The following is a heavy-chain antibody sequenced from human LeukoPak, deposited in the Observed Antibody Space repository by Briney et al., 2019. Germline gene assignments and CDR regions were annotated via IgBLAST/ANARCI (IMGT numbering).Heavy chain of an antibody. Sequence: HSDGRNTNYADSVKGRFTISRDNAKNTLYLQMNSLRAEDTAVYYFVKLSIIGVDYWGQGALVTVSS. CDR2: HSDGRNT. D-gene: IGHD2/OR15-2a*01. J-gene: IGHJ4*02. V-gene: IGHV3-74*01. CDR3: VKLSIIGVDY.